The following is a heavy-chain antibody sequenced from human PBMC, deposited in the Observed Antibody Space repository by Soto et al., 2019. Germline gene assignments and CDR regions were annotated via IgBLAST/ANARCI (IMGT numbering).Heavy chain of an antibody. CDR1: GFTFSNYG. V-gene: IGHV3-33*01. D-gene: IGHD1-26*01. CDR3: ARDSGVGAIHGAALDI. CDR2: IWYDGGKK. J-gene: IGHJ3*02. Sequence: QVQLVESGGGVGQPGKSLRLSCEASGFTFSNYGMHWVRQPPGKGLEWVAIIWYDGGKKDYADSAKGRFTISRDNSKNTLYLQMNSLRGEDTAVYYCARDSGVGAIHGAALDIRGQGTMVTVSS.